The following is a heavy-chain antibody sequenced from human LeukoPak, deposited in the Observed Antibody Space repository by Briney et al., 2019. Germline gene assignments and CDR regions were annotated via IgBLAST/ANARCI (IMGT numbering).Heavy chain of an antibody. D-gene: IGHD3-22*01. V-gene: IGHV4-39*02. J-gene: IGHJ6*03. CDR1: AGSISSSDYY. Sequence: SETLSLTCTVSAGSISSSDYYWGWSRQSPGKGLEWIGRISYSGNTYYNPSLKSRVTISVDTSKNHFSLRLSSVTAADTAVYFCSRLTHSYYSDTRGYYPYYYMDVWVEGTTVTVSS. CDR3: SRLTHSYYSDTRGYYPYYYMDV. CDR2: ISYSGNT.